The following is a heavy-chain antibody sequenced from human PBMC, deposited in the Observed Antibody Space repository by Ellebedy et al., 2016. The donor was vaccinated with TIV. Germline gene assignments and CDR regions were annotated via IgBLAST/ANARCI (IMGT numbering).Heavy chain of an antibody. D-gene: IGHD3-16*01. CDR3: AKDVGFGWPGDY. CDR1: EFTFSSYA. V-gene: IGHV3-23*01. J-gene: IGHJ4*02. Sequence: GESLKISCAGSEFTFSSYAMSWVRQAPGKGLEWVSAISGSGGSTYYADSVKGRFTISRDNSKNTLYLQMNSLRAEDTAVYYCAKDVGFGWPGDYWGQGTLVTVSS. CDR2: ISGSGGST.